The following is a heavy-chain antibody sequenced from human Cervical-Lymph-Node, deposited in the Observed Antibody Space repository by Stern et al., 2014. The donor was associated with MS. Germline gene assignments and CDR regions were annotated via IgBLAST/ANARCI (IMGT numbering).Heavy chain of an antibody. CDR2: IITMFGKT. D-gene: IGHD4-17*01. CDR1: GGTFNNYA. V-gene: IGHV1-69*01. CDR3: ARALYGDYVSCVY. J-gene: IGHJ4*02. Sequence: VQLVQSGAEVKKPGSSVKVSCKASGGTFNNYAISWVRQPPGQGLEWMGGIITMFGKTNYALKFQGRVTITADESTSTVSMELSSLRSEDTAVYYCARALYGDYVSCVYWGQGTLVTVSS.